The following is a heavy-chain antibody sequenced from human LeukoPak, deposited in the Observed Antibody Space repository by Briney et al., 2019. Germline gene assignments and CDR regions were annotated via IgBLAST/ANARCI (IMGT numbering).Heavy chain of an antibody. CDR1: GYTFTGYY. D-gene: IGHD3-10*01. V-gene: IGHV1-2*04. CDR3: ARAGSVGYGSGSYFDY. CDR2: INPNSGGT. J-gene: IGHJ4*02. Sequence: GASVKVSCKASGYTFTGYYMHWVRQAPGQGLEWMGGINPNSGGTNYAQKFQGWVTMTRDTSISTAYMELSRLRSDDTAVYYCARAGSVGYGSGSYFDYWGQGTLVTVSS.